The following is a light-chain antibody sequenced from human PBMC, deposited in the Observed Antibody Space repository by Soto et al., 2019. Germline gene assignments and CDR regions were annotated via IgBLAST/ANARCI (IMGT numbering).Light chain of an antibody. CDR1: QPINTY. Sequence: LLTQSPATLSFTPGESATLSCRASQPINTYLGWYQQKSGQSPRLLIYDASNRAADIPARFSASGFGTDFTLTISSLKPEDFGTYYCHHRTNWPPEDTFGQGTKLEI. CDR2: DAS. V-gene: IGKV3-11*01. CDR3: HHRTNWPPEDT. J-gene: IGKJ2*01.